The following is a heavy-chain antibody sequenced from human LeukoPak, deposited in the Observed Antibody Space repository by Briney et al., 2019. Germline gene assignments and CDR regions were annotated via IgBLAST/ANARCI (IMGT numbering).Heavy chain of an antibody. D-gene: IGHD5-24*01. CDR2: FDPDDGEM. V-gene: IGHV1-24*01. Sequence: ASVKVSCKVSGSSLAELSIHWVRQAPGKGLEWMGGFDPDDGEMVYAQKFQGRVTMTEDTSADIVYPEVSSLKSEDTAVYYCSRIDRGGYNFPFYFDYWGQGTLVTVSS. J-gene: IGHJ4*02. CDR3: SRIDRGGYNFPFYFDY. CDR1: GSSLAELS.